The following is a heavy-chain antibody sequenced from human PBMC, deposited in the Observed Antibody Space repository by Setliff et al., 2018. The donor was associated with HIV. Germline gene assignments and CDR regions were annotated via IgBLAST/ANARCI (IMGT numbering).Heavy chain of an antibody. V-gene: IGHV4-39*01. CDR1: GGSISGSSYY. J-gene: IGHJ5*02. Sequence: SETLSLTCIVSGGSISGSSYYWGWIRQSPGKGLEWIGNMYYSGSTYYNPSLKSRVTISVDTSKNQFSLKLNSVTAADTAVYYCASRIYYYDSSRVLREEGFDPWGQGTLVTVSS. D-gene: IGHD3-22*01. CDR2: MYYSGST. CDR3: ASRIYYYDSSRVLREEGFDP.